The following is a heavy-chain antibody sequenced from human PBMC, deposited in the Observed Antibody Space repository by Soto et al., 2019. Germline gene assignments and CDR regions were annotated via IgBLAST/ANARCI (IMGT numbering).Heavy chain of an antibody. Sequence: QVQLQESGPGLVKPSDTLSLTGAVSGYSISSSNWWGWIRQPPGKGLEWIGYIYYSGTTYYNPSLKCRVTMSVDTSKNQFSLKLTSVTAVDTAVYYCARREIQGPIDYWGQGTLVTVAS. D-gene: IGHD1-26*01. J-gene: IGHJ4*02. CDR3: ARREIQGPIDY. CDR1: GYSISSSNW. CDR2: IYYSGTT. V-gene: IGHV4-28*01.